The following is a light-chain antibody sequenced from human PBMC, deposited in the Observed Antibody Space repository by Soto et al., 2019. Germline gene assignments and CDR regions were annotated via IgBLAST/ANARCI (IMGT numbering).Light chain of an antibody. V-gene: IGKV3-15*01. Sequence: IVMTQSPATLSVSSGERATLSCRASQSIDSKLAWYQQRPVQATRLLIYGASTRATGITARFSGSGSGSEFTLTISSLQSVDFGVYYGQQYNNWPAITFGQGTRLEIK. CDR1: QSIDSK. J-gene: IGKJ5*01. CDR2: GAS. CDR3: QQYNNWPAIT.